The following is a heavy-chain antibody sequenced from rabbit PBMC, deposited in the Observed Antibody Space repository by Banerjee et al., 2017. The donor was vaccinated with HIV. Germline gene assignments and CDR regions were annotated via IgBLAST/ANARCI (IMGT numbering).Heavy chain of an antibody. V-gene: IGHV1S45*01. CDR2: INTNSGNA. J-gene: IGHJ4*01. CDR3: ARDLAGVIGWNFSL. CDR1: GFDFSRFYM. D-gene: IGHD4-1*01. Sequence: QEQLKESGGGLVQPGGSLKLSCKASGFDFSRFYMSWVRQAPGKGLEWIACINTNSGNAVYASWAKGRFTISKTSSTTVTLQMTSLTAADTATYFCARDLAGVIGWNFSLWGQGTLVTVS.